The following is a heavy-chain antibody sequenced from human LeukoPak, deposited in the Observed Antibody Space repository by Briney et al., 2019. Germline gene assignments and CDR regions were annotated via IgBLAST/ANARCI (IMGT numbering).Heavy chain of an antibody. CDR2: IYYSGST. CDR1: GGSISSYY. CDR3: ARGLGYCSSTSCLNYGMDV. D-gene: IGHD2-2*01. Sequence: SETLSLTCTGSGGSISSYYWSWIRQPPGKGLEWIGYIYYSGSTNYNPSLKSRVTISVDTSKNQFSLKLSSVTAADTAVYYCARGLGYCSSTSCLNYGMDVWGQGTTVTVSS. J-gene: IGHJ6*02. V-gene: IGHV4-59*01.